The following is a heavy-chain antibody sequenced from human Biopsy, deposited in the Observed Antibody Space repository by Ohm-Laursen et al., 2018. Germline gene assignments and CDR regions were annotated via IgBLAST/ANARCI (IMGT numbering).Heavy chain of an antibody. V-gene: IGHV4-59*01. J-gene: IGHJ2*01. D-gene: IGHD3-22*01. CDR1: GDSISSYY. Sequence: TLSLTCTVSGDSISSYYWGWIRQPPGKGLEWIGYVHYTGITDYNRSLQSRVTISVDTSKNYFSLRLRSVTPADTAIYYCARDRGYYSDRTVPGYFDLWGRGTLVTVSS. CDR3: ARDRGYYSDRTVPGYFDL. CDR2: VHYTGIT.